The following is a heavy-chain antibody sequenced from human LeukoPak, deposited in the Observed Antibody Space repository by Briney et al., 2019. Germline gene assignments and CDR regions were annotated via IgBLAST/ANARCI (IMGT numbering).Heavy chain of an antibody. D-gene: IGHD2-2*01. CDR1: GGSISSGDYY. V-gene: IGHV4-30-4*08. CDR3: ARGGYCSSTSCYPIYWFDP. CDR2: IYYSGST. J-gene: IGHJ5*02. Sequence: SETLSLTCIVSGGSISSGDYYWSWTRQPPGKGLEWIGYIYYSGSTYYNPSLKSRVTISVDTSKNQFSLKLSSVTAADTAVYYCARGGYCSSTSCYPIYWFDPWGQGTLVTVSS.